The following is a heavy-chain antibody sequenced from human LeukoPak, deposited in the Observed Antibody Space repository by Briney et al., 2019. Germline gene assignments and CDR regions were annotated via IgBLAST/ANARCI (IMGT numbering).Heavy chain of an antibody. J-gene: IGHJ6*02. V-gene: IGHV4-4*07. D-gene: IGHD3-3*01. CDR1: GGSISSYY. CDR3: ARDSLYYDFWSGYYIRGPRYYYGMDV. Sequence: SETLSLTCTVSGGSISSYYWSWIRQPAGKGLEWIGRIYTSGSTNYNPSLKSRVTMSVDTSKNQFSLKLSSVTAADTAVYYCARDSLYYDFWSGYYIRGPRYYYGMDVWGQGTTVTVSS. CDR2: IYTSGST.